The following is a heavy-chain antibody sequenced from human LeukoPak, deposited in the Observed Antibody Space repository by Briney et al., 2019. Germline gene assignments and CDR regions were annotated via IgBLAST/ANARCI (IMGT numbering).Heavy chain of an antibody. Sequence: SETLSLTCAVSGYSISSGYYWGWIRQPPGKGLEWIGSIYHSGSTYYNPSLKSRVTISVDTSKNQFSLKLSSVTAADTAVYYCARHVYHPVTTVWAFNIWGQGTMVTVSS. CDR2: IYHSGST. CDR1: GYSISSGYY. D-gene: IGHD4-17*01. CDR3: ARHVYHPVTTVWAFNI. J-gene: IGHJ3*02. V-gene: IGHV4-38-2*01.